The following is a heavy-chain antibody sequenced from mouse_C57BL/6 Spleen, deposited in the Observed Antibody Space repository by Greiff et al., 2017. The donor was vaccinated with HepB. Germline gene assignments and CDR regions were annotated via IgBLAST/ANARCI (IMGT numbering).Heavy chain of an antibody. Sequence: VQLQQSGAELARPGASVKLSCKASGYTFTSYGISWVKQRTGQGLEWIGEIYPRSGNTYYNEKFKGKATPTADKSSSTAYMELRSLTSEDSAVYFCAREGLITTPAWFAYWGQGTLVTVSA. CDR3: AREGLITTPAWFAY. V-gene: IGHV1-81*01. D-gene: IGHD1-1*01. CDR2: IYPRSGNT. CDR1: GYTFTSYG. J-gene: IGHJ3*01.